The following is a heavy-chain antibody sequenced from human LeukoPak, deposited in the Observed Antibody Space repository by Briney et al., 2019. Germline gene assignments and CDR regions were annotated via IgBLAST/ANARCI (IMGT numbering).Heavy chain of an antibody. CDR1: GFTFSSYG. V-gene: IGHV3-33*06. J-gene: IGHJ4*02. CDR2: IWYDGSNK. CDR3: AKDRDVFLYYFDY. D-gene: IGHD2/OR15-2a*01. Sequence: GRSLRLSCAASGFTFSSYGMHWVRQAPGKGLEWVAVIWYDGSNKYYADSVKGRFTISRDNSKNTLYLQMNSLRAEDTAVYYCAKDRDVFLYYFDYWGQGTLVTVSS.